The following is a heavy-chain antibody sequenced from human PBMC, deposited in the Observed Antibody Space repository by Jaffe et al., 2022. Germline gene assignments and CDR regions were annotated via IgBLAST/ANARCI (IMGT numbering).Heavy chain of an antibody. Sequence: QLQLQESGSGLVKPSQTLSLTCAVSGGSISSGGYSWSWIRQPPGKGLEWIGYIYHSGSTYYNPSLKSRVTISVDRSKNQFSLKLSSVTAADTAVYYCARGRRCSSTSCFLGHYYMDVWGKGTTVTVSS. V-gene: IGHV4-30-2*01. CDR2: IYHSGST. CDR3: ARGRRCSSTSCFLGHYYMDV. D-gene: IGHD2-2*01. CDR1: GGSISSGGYS. J-gene: IGHJ6*03.